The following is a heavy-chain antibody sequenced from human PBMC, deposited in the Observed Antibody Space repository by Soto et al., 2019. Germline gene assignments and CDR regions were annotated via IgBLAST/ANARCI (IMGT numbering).Heavy chain of an antibody. D-gene: IGHD6-6*01. V-gene: IGHV2-5*02. CDR3: AHRRPYSNSPEYFFDY. CDR2: IYWDDDK. Sequence: QITLKESGPALVKPTQTLTLTCTFSGLSLSTTGMDVGWIRQPPGKALEWLALIYWDDDKRYSPSLKSRLAITKGTSKNQVVLTITNMDPLDTATYYCAHRRPYSNSPEYFFDYWGQGTLVTVSS. CDR1: GLSLSTTGMD. J-gene: IGHJ4*02.